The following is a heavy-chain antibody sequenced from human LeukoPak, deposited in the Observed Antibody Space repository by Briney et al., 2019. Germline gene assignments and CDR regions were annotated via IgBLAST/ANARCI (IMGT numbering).Heavy chain of an antibody. D-gene: IGHD3/OR15-3a*01. CDR3: ARRHYILGWFGGDFDY. V-gene: IGHV4-34*01. CDR1: GGSFSGYY. Sequence: PSETLSLTCAVYGGSFSGYYWSWIRQPPGKGLEWIGEIHHSGRINNNPSLKSRVTISVDTSKNQFSLKLSSVTAADTAVYYCARRHYILGWFGGDFDYWGQGTLVTVSS. CDR2: IHHSGRI. J-gene: IGHJ4*02.